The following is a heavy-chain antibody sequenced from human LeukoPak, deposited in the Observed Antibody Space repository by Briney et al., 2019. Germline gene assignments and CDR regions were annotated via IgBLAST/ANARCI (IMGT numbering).Heavy chain of an antibody. Sequence: PGRSLRLSWAASGFTFSSYAMRWVRQAPGKGLEWVAVISYDGSNKYYADSVKGRFTISRDNSKNTLYLQMNSLRAEDTAVYYCAREVPRQTVTHYYYYGMDVWGQGTTVTVSS. CDR1: GFTFSSYA. CDR3: AREVPRQTVTHYYYYGMDV. D-gene: IGHD4-17*01. J-gene: IGHJ6*02. CDR2: ISYDGSNK. V-gene: IGHV3-30-3*01.